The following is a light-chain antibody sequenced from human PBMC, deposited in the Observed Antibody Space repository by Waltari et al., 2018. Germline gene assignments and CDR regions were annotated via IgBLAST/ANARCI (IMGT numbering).Light chain of an antibody. CDR1: QYVKNN. CDR2: KAS. V-gene: IGKV1-5*03. Sequence: DIQMTQSPSTLPASVGDRVTITCRASQYVKNNLAWFQQKPGKAPKVLIHKASRLESGVPSRLSGSGFGTEFILSISSLQPDDFATYYCQEYDSLPITFGGGTKVEIK. CDR3: QEYDSLPIT. J-gene: IGKJ4*01.